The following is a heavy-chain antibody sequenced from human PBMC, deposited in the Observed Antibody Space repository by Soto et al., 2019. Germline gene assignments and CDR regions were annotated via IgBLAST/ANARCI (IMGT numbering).Heavy chain of an antibody. CDR3: ARWRVQSPTCPDAFDI. CDR2: IYYSGIT. V-gene: IGHV4-39*01. CDR1: GGSSSSSSYY. Sequence: SETLSLTCTVSGGSSSSSSYYWGWIRQPPGKGLEWIGSIYYSGITYYNPSLKSRVTISVDTSKNQFSLKLSSVTAADTAVYYCARWRVQSPTCPDAFDIWGQGTIVT. D-gene: IGHD1-1*01. J-gene: IGHJ3*02.